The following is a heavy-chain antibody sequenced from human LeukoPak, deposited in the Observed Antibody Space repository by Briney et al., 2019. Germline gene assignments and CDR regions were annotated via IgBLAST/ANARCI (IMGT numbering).Heavy chain of an antibody. J-gene: IGHJ5*02. CDR2: IYYSGST. D-gene: IGHD3-10*01. CDR3: ARGHYGSGSYYSNWFDP. V-gene: IGHV4-59*12. Sequence: PSETLSLTCTVSGGSISGYYWNWIRQPPGKRLEWIGHIYYSGSTSYNPSLKSRVTISVDTSKNQFSLKLSSVTAADTAVYYCARGHYGSGSYYSNWFDPWGQGTLVTVSS. CDR1: GGSISGYY.